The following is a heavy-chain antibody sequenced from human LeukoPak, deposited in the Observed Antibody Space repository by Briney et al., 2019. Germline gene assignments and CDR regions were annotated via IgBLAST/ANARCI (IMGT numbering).Heavy chain of an antibody. CDR1: GVTLSSYA. D-gene: IGHD2-21*01. J-gene: IGHJ4*02. CDR3: AKAPVTTCRGAYCYPFDY. CDR2: ISDSGNT. V-gene: IGHV3-23*01. Sequence: TGGSLRLSCAASGVTLSSYAMSWVRQAPGKGLEWVSAISDSGNTYHTASVKGRFTISRDSSKNTLFLQMNRLRAEDAAVYYCAKAPVTTCRGAYCYPFDYWGQGTLVTVSS.